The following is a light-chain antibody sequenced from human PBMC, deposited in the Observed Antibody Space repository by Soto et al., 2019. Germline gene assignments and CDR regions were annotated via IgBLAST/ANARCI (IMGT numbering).Light chain of an antibody. Sequence: DIQMTQSPSTLYASVGDRVTITCRASQRISSWLAWYQQKPGKAHKLLIYDASSLESGFPSRFSGSGSGTEFTLTISSLQPDDFATYYCQQYNSYSTFGQGTKVDIK. CDR2: DAS. CDR1: QRISSW. J-gene: IGKJ1*01. CDR3: QQYNSYST. V-gene: IGKV1-5*01.